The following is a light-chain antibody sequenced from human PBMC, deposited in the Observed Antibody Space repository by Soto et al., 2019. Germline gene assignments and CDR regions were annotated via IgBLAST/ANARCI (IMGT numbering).Light chain of an antibody. CDR1: QGIGDT. V-gene: IGKV3-15*01. J-gene: IGKJ4*01. CDR3: QQYNNWPVT. CDR2: GAS. Sequence: EIIMTQSPATLSVSPGEGVTLSCRASQGIGDTLAWYQHKPGQAPRLLIYGASTRATGIPARFSGSGSGTEFTLTISSLQSEDFVVYYCQQYNNWPVTFGGGTKVDIK.